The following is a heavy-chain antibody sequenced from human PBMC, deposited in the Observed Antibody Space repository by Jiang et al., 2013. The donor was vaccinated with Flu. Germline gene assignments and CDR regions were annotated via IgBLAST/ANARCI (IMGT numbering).Heavy chain of an antibody. V-gene: IGHV1-18*01. CDR3: AKDRQEAMWIQDAFDI. D-gene: IGHD5-18*01. Sequence: GAEVKKPGASVKLSCKASGYNFNNYGISWVRRAPGKGLEWIGWISAYNGNTNYPLRLQDRVTMTTDTSTSTAYMELRSLRSDDTAVYYCAKDRQEAMWIQDAFDIWGQGTMVSVSS. J-gene: IGHJ3*02. CDR2: ISAYNGNT. CDR1: GYNFNNYG.